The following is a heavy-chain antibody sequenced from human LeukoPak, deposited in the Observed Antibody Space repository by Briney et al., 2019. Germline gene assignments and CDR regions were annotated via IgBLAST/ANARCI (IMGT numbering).Heavy chain of an antibody. D-gene: IGHD4-17*01. CDR2: ISSSSSYI. V-gene: IGHV3-21*04. Sequence: KPGGSLRLSCADTGFTFSSYSMNWVRQAPGKGLEWVSSISSSSSYIYYADSVKGRFTISRDNAKNSLYLQMNSLRAEDTAIYYCAKYSRYDYVGQIDYWGQGTLVTVSS. CDR1: GFTFSSYS. CDR3: AKYSRYDYVGQIDY. J-gene: IGHJ4*02.